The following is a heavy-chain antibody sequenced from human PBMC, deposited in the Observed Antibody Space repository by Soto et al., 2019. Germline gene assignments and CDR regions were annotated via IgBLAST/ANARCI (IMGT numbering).Heavy chain of an antibody. J-gene: IGHJ4*02. D-gene: IGHD3-10*01. CDR2: VYYSGST. V-gene: IGHV4-59*08. CDR3: ASYGSGSYSFVY. Sequence: SETLSLTCTVSGGSISSYYWSWIRQPQGKELEWIAYVYYSGSTNYNPSLKSRVTISVDTSKNQFSLKLSSMTAEDTAVYDCASYGSGSYSFVYRGQGTPVTVSS. CDR1: GGSISSYY.